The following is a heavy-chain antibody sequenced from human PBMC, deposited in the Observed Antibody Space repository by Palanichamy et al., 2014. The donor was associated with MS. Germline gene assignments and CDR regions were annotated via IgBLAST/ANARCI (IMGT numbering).Heavy chain of an antibody. CDR3: AMGAYSDHQLPS. CDR2: ITPFLGFK. V-gene: IGHV1-69*02. D-gene: IGHD2-21*01. CDR1: GGTFSGYA. J-gene: IGHJ5*02. Sequence: QVQLLQSGAEVRKPGSSVKVSCRVVGGTFSGYAISWLRQAPGQGPEWMGRITPFLGFKHDALRFQARVTITADKSTDTAYMELTNLTFEDTAIYYCAMGAYSDHQLPSWGQGTLITVS.